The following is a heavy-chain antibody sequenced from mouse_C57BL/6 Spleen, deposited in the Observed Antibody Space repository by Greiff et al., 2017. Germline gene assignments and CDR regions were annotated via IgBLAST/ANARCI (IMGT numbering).Heavy chain of an antibody. Sequence: QVQLQQPGAELVMPGASVKLSCKASGYTFTSYWMPWVKQRPGQGLEWIGEIDPSDSYTNYNPKFKGKFTLSVDKSSSTAYMQLSSLTSEDSAVYYCARWGDGYWYFDVWGTGTTVTVSS. D-gene: IGHD2-3*01. CDR1: GYTFTSYW. CDR3: ARWGDGYWYFDV. J-gene: IGHJ1*03. V-gene: IGHV1-69*01. CDR2: IDPSDSYT.